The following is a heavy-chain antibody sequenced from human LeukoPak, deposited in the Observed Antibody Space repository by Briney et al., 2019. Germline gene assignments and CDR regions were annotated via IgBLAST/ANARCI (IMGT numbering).Heavy chain of an antibody. CDR1: GYTFASYG. V-gene: IGHV1-18*01. CDR2: ISAYNGNT. Sequence: ASVKVSCKASGYTFASYGISWVRQAPGQGLEWMEWISAYNGNTNYAQKLQGRVTMTTDTSTSTAYMELRSLRSDDTAVYYCARERNYDYVWGSYRAIDYWGQGTLVTVSS. D-gene: IGHD3-16*02. CDR3: ARERNYDYVWGSYRAIDY. J-gene: IGHJ4*02.